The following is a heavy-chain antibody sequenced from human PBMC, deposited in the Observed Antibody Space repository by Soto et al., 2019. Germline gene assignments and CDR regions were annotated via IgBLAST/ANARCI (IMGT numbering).Heavy chain of an antibody. V-gene: IGHV4-4*07. D-gene: IGHD6-13*01. CDR3: ARESYSSSWHTYGMDV. Sequence: PSATLSLSSPFSEFSISSYDVSWLRPQDGKGLEWIGRIYTSGSTNYNPSLKSRVTMSVDTSKNQFSLKLSSVTAADTAVYYCARESYSSSWHTYGMDVWGQGTTVTVSS. CDR2: IYTSGST. CDR1: EFSISSYD. J-gene: IGHJ6*02.